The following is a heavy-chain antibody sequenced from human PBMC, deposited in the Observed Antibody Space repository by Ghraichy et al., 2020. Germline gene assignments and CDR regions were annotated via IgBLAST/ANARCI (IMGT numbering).Heavy chain of an antibody. V-gene: IGHV3-23*01. Sequence: LSLTCAASGFIFRNSGMSWVRQAPGKGLEWVSSISGSGGITYSADSVRGRFTISRDNSNNTLYLQMNSLRAEDTAVYYCGYSRTWNYYYYGMDVWGQGTTVTVSS. J-gene: IGHJ6*02. CDR2: ISGSGGIT. CDR3: GYSRTWNYYYYGMDV. CDR1: GFIFRNSG. D-gene: IGHD1-26*01.